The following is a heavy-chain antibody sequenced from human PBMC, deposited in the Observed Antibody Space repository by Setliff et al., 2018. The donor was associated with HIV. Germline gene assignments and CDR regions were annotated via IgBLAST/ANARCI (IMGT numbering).Heavy chain of an antibody. CDR1: GFTFSDYY. CDR2: VRPYNADK. J-gene: IGHJ6*03. Sequence: ASVTVSCKASGFTFSDYYMHWVRQAPGQGLEWMGWVRPYNADKNYAQKFQGRVTMTSDTSISTAYLELSGLTSDDTAIYYCARDRAYCSSGSCYRPLVYYFYYMDVWGTGTTVTVSS. V-gene: IGHV1-2*02. D-gene: IGHD2-15*01. CDR3: ARDRAYCSSGSCYRPLVYYFYYMDV.